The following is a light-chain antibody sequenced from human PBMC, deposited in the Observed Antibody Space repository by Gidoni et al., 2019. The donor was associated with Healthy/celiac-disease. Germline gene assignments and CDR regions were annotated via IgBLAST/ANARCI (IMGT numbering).Light chain of an antibody. V-gene: IGLV3-19*01. Sequence: SSELTQDPAVSVALGQTVRITCQGDSLRSYYASWYQQKTGQAPVLVIYGKSNRPSGIPDRFSGSSSGNTASLTITGAQAEDEADYYCNSRDSSGNHLNWVFGGGTKLTVL. CDR1: SLRSYY. CDR3: NSRDSSGNHLNWV. J-gene: IGLJ3*02. CDR2: GKS.